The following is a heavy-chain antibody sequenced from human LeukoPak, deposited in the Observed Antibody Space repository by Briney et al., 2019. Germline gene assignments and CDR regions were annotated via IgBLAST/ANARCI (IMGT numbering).Heavy chain of an antibody. CDR1: GFTVSHNY. V-gene: IGHV3-23*01. CDR3: GKEGGA. Sequence: GGSLRLSCAASGFTVSHNYMSWVRQAPGKGPEWVSAIGGRGGSTYYADSLGGRFTISRDNSKDMVYLQMNSLKVEDTATCYCGKEGGAWGQGTKVTVSS. J-gene: IGHJ5*02. D-gene: IGHD3-16*01. CDR2: IGGRGGST.